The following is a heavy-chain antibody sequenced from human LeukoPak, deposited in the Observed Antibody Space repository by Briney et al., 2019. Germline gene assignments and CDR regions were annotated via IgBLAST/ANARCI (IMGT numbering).Heavy chain of an antibody. CDR3: ARDAGTTRGHTIDY. V-gene: IGHV1-69*04. Sequence: GASVKVSCKASGGTFSSYTISWVRQAPGQGLEWMGRIIPILGIANYTQKFQGRVTITADKSTSTAYMELSSLRSEDTAVYYCARDAGTTRGHTIDYWGQGALVTVSS. CDR2: IIPILGIA. D-gene: IGHD1-1*01. CDR1: GGTFSSYT. J-gene: IGHJ4*02.